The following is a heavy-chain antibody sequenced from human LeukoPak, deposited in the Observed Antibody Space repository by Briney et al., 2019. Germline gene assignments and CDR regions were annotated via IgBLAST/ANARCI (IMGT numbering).Heavy chain of an antibody. Sequence: SETLSLTCAVYGGSFSGYYWGWIRQPPGKGLEWIGEVNHSGGSKYNPSLESRVTMSVDTSTNQLSLRLSSVTAADTAVYYCAKGRDRNGNYFADDYWGQGILVTVSS. CDR2: VNHSGGS. J-gene: IGHJ4*02. CDR1: GGSFSGYY. CDR3: AKGRDRNGNYFADDY. D-gene: IGHD1-14*01. V-gene: IGHV4-34*01.